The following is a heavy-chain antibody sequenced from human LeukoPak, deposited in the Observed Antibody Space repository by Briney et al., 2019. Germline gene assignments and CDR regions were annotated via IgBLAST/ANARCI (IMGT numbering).Heavy chain of an antibody. V-gene: IGHV3-23*01. Sequence: PGGSLRLSCAASGFTFRNCAMSWVRQAPGKGLEWVSAISGSGGSTYYADSVKGRFTISRDNSKNTLYLQMNSLRAEDTAVYYCAKPPYDILTGYYPYYFDYWGQGTLVTVSS. CDR1: GFTFRNCA. D-gene: IGHD3-9*01. J-gene: IGHJ4*02. CDR2: ISGSGGST. CDR3: AKPPYDILTGYYPYYFDY.